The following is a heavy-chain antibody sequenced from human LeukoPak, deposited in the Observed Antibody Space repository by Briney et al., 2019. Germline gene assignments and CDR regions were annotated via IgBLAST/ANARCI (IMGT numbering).Heavy chain of an antibody. J-gene: IGHJ4*02. D-gene: IGHD5-24*01. V-gene: IGHV1-69*04. CDR3: AKTTTVGDGRVVPDC. Sequence: GASVKVSCKASGGTFSSYAISWVRQAPGQGLEWVGRIIPILGIANYAQKFQGRVTITADKSTSTTYMELSSLRSEDTAVYYCAKTTTVGDGRVVPDCWGQGTLVTVSS. CDR2: IIPILGIA. CDR1: GGTFSSYA.